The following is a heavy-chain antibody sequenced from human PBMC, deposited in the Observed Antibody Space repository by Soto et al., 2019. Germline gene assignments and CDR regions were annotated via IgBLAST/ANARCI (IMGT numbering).Heavy chain of an antibody. CDR1: GFSLSTSGVG. V-gene: IGHV2-5*02. CDR3: AHRRGLLATGQGWYFDF. Sequence: QITLKESGPALVKPTQTLTLTCTFSGFSLSTSGVGVGWLRQPPGKALEWLALIYWDDDKRYRPSLKSRLTITKDPSKNQVVLTMTNMDPVDTATYFCAHRRGLLATGQGWYFDFWGRGTLVTVSS. J-gene: IGHJ2*01. D-gene: IGHD5-12*01. CDR2: IYWDDDK.